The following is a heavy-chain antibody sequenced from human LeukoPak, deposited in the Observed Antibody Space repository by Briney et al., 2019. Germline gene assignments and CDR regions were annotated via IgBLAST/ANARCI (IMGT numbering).Heavy chain of an antibody. CDR3: ARGTLYGGNLYFDY. V-gene: IGHV4-34*01. J-gene: IGHJ4*02. CDR2: INHSGST. D-gene: IGHD4-23*01. CDR1: GGSFSGYY. Sequence: SETLSLTCAVYGGSFSGYYWSWIRQPPGKGLEWIGEINHSGSTNYNPSLKSRVTISVDTSKNQFSLKLSSVTAADTAVYYCARGTLYGGNLYFDYWGQGTLVTVSS.